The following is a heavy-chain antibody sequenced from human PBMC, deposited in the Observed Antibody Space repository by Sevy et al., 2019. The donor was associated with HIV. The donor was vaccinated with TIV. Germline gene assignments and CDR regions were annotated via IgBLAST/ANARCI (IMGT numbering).Heavy chain of an antibody. Sequence: GGSLRLSCSASGFTFSSYAMHWVRQAPGKGLEYVSAISSNGGSTYYADSVKGRFTISRDNSKNTLYLQTSSLRAEDTAVYYCVKDPDSNYFDYWGQGTLVTVSS. CDR3: VKDPDSNYFDY. J-gene: IGHJ4*02. D-gene: IGHD4-4*01. CDR2: ISSNGGST. CDR1: GFTFSSYA. V-gene: IGHV3-64D*06.